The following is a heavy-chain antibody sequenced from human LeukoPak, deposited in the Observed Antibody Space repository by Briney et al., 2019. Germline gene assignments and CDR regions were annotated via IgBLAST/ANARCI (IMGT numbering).Heavy chain of an antibody. D-gene: IGHD3-9*01. CDR1: GFTFSSYW. CDR2: INSDGSST. CDR3: ASSDILTASSS. Sequence: GGSLRLSCAASGFTFSSYWMHWVRQAPGKGLVWFSRINSDGSSTSYADSVKGRFTISRDNAKNTLYLQMNSLRAEDTAVYYCASSDILTASSSWGQGTLVTVSS. V-gene: IGHV3-74*01. J-gene: IGHJ4*02.